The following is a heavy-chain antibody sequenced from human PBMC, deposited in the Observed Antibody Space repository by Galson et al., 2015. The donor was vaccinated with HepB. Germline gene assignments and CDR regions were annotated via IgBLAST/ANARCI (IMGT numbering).Heavy chain of an antibody. Sequence: SLRLSCAASGFTFSSYGMHWVRQAPGKGLEWVAVISYDGSNKYYADSVKGRFTITRDNSKNTLYLQMNSLRAEDTAVYYCAKRGVNRFWSGYSVYYYYYGMDVWGQGTTVTVSS. J-gene: IGHJ6*02. CDR2: ISYDGSNK. V-gene: IGHV3-30*18. CDR3: AKRGVNRFWSGYSVYYYYYGMDV. D-gene: IGHD3-3*01. CDR1: GFTFSSYG.